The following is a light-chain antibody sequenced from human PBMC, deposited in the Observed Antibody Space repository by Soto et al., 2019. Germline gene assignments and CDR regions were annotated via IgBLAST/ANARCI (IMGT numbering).Light chain of an antibody. CDR2: GAS. Sequence: IQMPKYNSSLSASLGDRFTITCRASQGITNYLAWYQQKPGKPPKVLIYGASNLQSGVPPRFSGSGSGTDFTLAISSLQPEDSATYYCLQDINYPWTFGQRTKVDI. CDR1: QGITNY. CDR3: LQDINYPWT. J-gene: IGKJ1*01. V-gene: IGKV1-6*01.